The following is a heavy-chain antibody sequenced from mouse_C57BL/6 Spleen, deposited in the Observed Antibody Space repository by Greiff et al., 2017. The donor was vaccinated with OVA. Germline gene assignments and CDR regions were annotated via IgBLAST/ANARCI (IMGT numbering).Heavy chain of an antibody. J-gene: IGHJ4*01. CDR1: GYTFTDYY. CDR2: IYPGSGNT. CDR3: ARLDSNYPYYAMDY. D-gene: IGHD2-5*01. Sequence: VKLQESGAELVRPGASVKLSCKASGYTFTDYYINWVKQRPGQGLEWIARIYPGSGNTYYNEKFKGKATLTAEKSSSTAYMQLSSLTSEDSAVYFCARLDSNYPYYAMDYWGQGTSVTVSS. V-gene: IGHV1-76*01.